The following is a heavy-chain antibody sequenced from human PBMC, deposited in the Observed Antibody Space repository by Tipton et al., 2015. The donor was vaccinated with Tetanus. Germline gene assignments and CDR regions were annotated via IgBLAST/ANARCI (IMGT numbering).Heavy chain of an antibody. CDR2: ITWNSGSI. CDR3: ARGAPVNWFDP. V-gene: IGHV3-9*01. J-gene: IGHJ5*02. Sequence: SLRLSCAASGFTFDDYGMHWVRQVPGKGLEWVSGITWNSGSIGYADSVKGRFTISRDNAKNSLYLQMNSLRAEDTALYYCARGAPVNWFDPWGQGTLVTVSS. CDR1: GFTFDDYG.